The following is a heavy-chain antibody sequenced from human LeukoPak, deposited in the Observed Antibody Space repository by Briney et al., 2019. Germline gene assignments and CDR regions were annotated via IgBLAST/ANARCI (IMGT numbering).Heavy chain of an antibody. CDR3: ASARAGRIRGVDY. Sequence: SETLSLTCAVYGGSFSGYYWSWIRQPPGKGLEWIGEINHSGSTNYNTTLKSRVTISVETSKNQFSLKLSSVTAADTAVYYCASARAGRIRGVDYWGQGTLVTVSS. V-gene: IGHV4-34*01. D-gene: IGHD1-26*01. CDR1: GGSFSGYY. J-gene: IGHJ4*02. CDR2: INHSGST.